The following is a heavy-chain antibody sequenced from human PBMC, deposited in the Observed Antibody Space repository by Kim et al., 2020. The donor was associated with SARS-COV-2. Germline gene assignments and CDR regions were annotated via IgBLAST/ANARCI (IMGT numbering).Heavy chain of an antibody. CDR3: ASYKRGGYFDY. D-gene: IGHD3-16*01. CDR1: GGSISSYY. J-gene: IGHJ4*02. CDR2: IYYSGST. Sequence: SETLSLTCTVSGGSISSYYWSWIRQPPGKGLEWIGYIYYSGSTNYNPSLKSRVTISVDTSKNQFSLKLSSVTAADTAVYYCASYKRGGYFDYWGQGTLVTVSS. V-gene: IGHV4-59*01.